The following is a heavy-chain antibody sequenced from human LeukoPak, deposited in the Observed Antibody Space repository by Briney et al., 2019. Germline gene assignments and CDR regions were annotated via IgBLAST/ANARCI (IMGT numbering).Heavy chain of an antibody. CDR1: GDTLTGSL. Sequence: GASVKVSCKASGDTLTGSLMHWGRQAPGQGLEWMGWINPNSGGTNYAQKFQGRVTMTRDTSISTAYMELSRLRSDDTAVYYCASLFFGSTSCYVGYYYYGMDVWGQGTTVTVSS. J-gene: IGHJ6*02. CDR3: ASLFFGSTSCYVGYYYYGMDV. CDR2: INPNSGGT. D-gene: IGHD2-2*01. V-gene: IGHV1-2*02.